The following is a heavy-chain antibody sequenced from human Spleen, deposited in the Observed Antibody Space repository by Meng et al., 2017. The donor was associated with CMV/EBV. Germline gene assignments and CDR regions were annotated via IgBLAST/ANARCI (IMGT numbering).Heavy chain of an antibody. D-gene: IGHD2-2*02. CDR1: GGTFSSYA. J-gene: IGHJ5*02. CDR3: ARNLHYCSSTSCYTYNWFDP. Sequence: SVKVSCKASGGTFSSYAISWVRQAPGQGLEWMGGIIPILGTANYAQKFQGRVTITTDESTSTAYMELSSLRSEDTAVYYCARNLHYCSSTSCYTYNWFDPWGQGTLVTVSS. CDR2: IIPILGTA. V-gene: IGHV1-69*05.